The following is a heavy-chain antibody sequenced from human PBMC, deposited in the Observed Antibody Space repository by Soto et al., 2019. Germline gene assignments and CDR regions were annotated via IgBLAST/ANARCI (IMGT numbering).Heavy chain of an antibody. Sequence: RRLSCAASGFTFSSYAMSWVRQAPGKGLEWVSAISGSGGSTYYADSVKGRFTISRDNSKNTLYLQMNSLRAEDTAVYYCAKDWAAAAVPDDYWGQGNLVTVSS. V-gene: IGHV3-23*01. D-gene: IGHD6-13*01. CDR3: AKDWAAAAVPDDY. CDR1: GFTFSSYA. J-gene: IGHJ4*02. CDR2: ISGSGGST.